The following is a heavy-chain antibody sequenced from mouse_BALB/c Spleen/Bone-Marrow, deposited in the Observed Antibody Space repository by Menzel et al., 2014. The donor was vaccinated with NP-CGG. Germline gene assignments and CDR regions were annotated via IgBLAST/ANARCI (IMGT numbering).Heavy chain of an antibody. CDR3: ARLSYYGNLFV. J-gene: IGHJ1*01. CDR1: GFDFSRYW. Sequence: DVKLVESGGGLVQPGGSLKLSCAASGFDFSRYWMSWVRQVPGKGLEWIGEINPDSSTINYTPSLKDKFIISRDNARNTPYLQMSRVRSEDSALYYCARLSYYGNLFVWGAGTTVTVSS. D-gene: IGHD1-1*01. CDR2: INPDSSTI. V-gene: IGHV4-1*02.